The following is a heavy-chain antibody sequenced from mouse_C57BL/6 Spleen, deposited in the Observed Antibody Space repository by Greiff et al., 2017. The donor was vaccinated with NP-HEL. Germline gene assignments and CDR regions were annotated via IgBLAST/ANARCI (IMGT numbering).Heavy chain of an antibody. Sequence: VQLQQSGPELVKPGASVKISCKASGYTFTDYYMNWVKQSHGKSLEWIGDINPNNGGTSYNQKFKGKATLTVDKTSRTAYIETRSLTSDDSAVYYCAGWLAYAMYYWGQGTSVTVSS. CDR3: AGWLAYAMYY. V-gene: IGHV1-26*01. CDR1: GYTFTDYY. D-gene: IGHD2-3*01. J-gene: IGHJ4*01. CDR2: INPNNGGT.